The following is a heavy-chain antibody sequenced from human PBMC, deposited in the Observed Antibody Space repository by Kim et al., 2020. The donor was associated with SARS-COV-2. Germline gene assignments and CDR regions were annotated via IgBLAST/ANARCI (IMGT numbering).Heavy chain of an antibody. D-gene: IGHD3-3*01. CDR2: FDPENGDK. J-gene: IGHJ4*02. Sequence: APGEVLEWMGGFDPENGDKIYAQKFKGRVTLTEDRSTDTAYMELSSLRSEDTAVYYCATNDFWSGYYTFWGQGTLVTVSS. V-gene: IGHV1-24*01. CDR3: ATNDFWSGYYTF.